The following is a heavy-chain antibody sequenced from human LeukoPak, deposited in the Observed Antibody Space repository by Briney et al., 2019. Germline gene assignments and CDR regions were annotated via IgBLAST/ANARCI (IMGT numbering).Heavy chain of an antibody. CDR2: IASDGGAK. V-gene: IGHV3-30*03. D-gene: IGHD6-19*01. CDR3: AREATWGQWYFDH. J-gene: IGHJ4*02. CDR1: GFSFSNHG. Sequence: GSLRLSCVASGFSFSNHGMHWVRQAPGKGLEWVSVIASDGGAKFYADSVKGRFTLSRDNPKNMFFLQMNLLTVEDTAIYYCAREATWGQWYFDHWGQGTPVTVSS.